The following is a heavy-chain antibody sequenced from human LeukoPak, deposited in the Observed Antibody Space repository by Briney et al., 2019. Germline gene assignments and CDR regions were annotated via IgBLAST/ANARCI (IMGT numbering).Heavy chain of an antibody. V-gene: IGHV3-30-3*01. D-gene: IGHD3-9*01. CDR3: ARDRYAAARGGYFDN. J-gene: IGHJ4*02. CDR1: GFTFTSYA. Sequence: GSLRLSCAASGFTFTSYAMHWVRQAPGKGLEGVAVISYDGSNKYYADSVKGRFTISRDSSKDTVFLQINSLRTEDTAVYYCARDRYAAARGGYFDNWGQGTLVTISS. CDR2: ISYDGSNK.